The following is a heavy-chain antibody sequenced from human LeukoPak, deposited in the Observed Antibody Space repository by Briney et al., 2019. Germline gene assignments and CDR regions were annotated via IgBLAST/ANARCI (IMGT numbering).Heavy chain of an antibody. CDR3: ARDRGYSYGFDS. J-gene: IGHJ4*02. Sequence: PSETLSLTCTVSGGSISNSSYYWGWIRQPPGKGLEWIGSIYYSGSTYYNPSLKSRVTISVDTSKNQFSLKLSSVTAADTAVYYCARDRGYSYGFDSWGQGTLVTMSS. CDR1: GGSISNSSYY. CDR2: IYYSGST. D-gene: IGHD5-18*01. V-gene: IGHV4-39*07.